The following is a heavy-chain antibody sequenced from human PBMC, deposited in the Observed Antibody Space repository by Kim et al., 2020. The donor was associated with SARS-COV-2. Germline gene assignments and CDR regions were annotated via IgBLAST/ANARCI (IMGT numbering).Heavy chain of an antibody. CDR3: ARGGFYYGYYWYFDL. D-gene: IGHD3-10*01. Sequence: SETLSLTCAVYGGSFSGYYWSWIRQPPGKGLEWIGEINHSGSTNYNPSLKSRVTISVDTSKNQFSLKLSSVTAADTAVYYCARGGFYYGYYWYFDLWGRGTLVTVSS. J-gene: IGHJ2*01. CDR1: GGSFSGYY. CDR2: INHSGST. V-gene: IGHV4-34*01.